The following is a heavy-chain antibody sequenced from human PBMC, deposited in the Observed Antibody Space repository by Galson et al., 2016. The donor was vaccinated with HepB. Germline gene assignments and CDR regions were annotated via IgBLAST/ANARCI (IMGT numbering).Heavy chain of an antibody. V-gene: IGHV3-23*01. CDR2: INHSGAST. CDR3: AKRRRSSGSGGSNDAFDV. Sequence: SLRLSCAASGFTFSSYAMTWVRQAPGKGLEWVSGINHSGASTYYADSVKGRFTMSRDNSKNTLYLQMNSLRAEDTALYYCAKRRRSSGSGGSNDAFDVWGQGTMVTVSS. CDR1: GFTFSSYA. J-gene: IGHJ3*01. D-gene: IGHD6-19*01.